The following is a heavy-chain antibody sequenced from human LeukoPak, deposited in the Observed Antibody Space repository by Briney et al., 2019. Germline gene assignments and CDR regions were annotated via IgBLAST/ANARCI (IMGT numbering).Heavy chain of an antibody. V-gene: IGHV3-30*02. D-gene: IGHD2-2*01. Sequence: PGGSLRLSCAASGFSFSKYGMYWVRQAPGKGPEWVAFIRYDGSDKYYADSVKGRFTISRDNSKNTLYLQMNSLRAEDTAVYYCAKDYIPYDIVVVPTADCWGQGTLVTVSS. CDR3: AKDYIPYDIVVVPTADC. CDR1: GFSFSKYG. J-gene: IGHJ4*02. CDR2: IRYDGSDK.